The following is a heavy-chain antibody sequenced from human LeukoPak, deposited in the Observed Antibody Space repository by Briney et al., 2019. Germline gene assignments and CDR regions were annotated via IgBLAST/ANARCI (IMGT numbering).Heavy chain of an antibody. Sequence: ASVKVPCKASGYTFTGSDINWVRQAAGQGLEWMGWMNPSSGDTGYAQKFQGRVTMTRDTSISTAYMELSSLRSEDTAVYFCARTLSRLNHYGDSAADCWGQGTLVTVSS. CDR1: GYTFTGSD. D-gene: IGHD4-17*01. CDR2: MNPSSGDT. V-gene: IGHV1-8*01. CDR3: ARTLSRLNHYGDSAADC. J-gene: IGHJ4*02.